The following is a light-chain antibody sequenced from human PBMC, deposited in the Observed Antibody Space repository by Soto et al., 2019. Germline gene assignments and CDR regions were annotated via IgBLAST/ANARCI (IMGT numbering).Light chain of an antibody. CDR1: QSIDTH. V-gene: IGKV1-39*01. J-gene: IGKJ1*01. CDR3: QQTYSPPAT. Sequence: DIRMTQSPSSLSASVGDRVTIACRASQSIDTHLNWYQQHPGKAPNALIYEASNLQSGVPSRFSGSGSGTDVSLTICALQPDVSATYYCQQTYSPPATFGQGTKVEIK. CDR2: EAS.